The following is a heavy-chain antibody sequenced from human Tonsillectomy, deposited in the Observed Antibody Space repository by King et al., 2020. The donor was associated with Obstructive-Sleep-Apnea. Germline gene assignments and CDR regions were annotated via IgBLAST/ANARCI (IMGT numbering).Heavy chain of an antibody. V-gene: IGHV3-30*04. Sequence: VQLVESGGGVVQPGRSLRLSCAASGFTFSTYAIHWVRQAPGKGLEWVAVISYDGSSQYYADSMKGRFTISRDNSKNTLYLQMNSLRPEDTALYYCAREGLVGGGWYDWYFDYWGQGTLVTVSS. CDR3: AREGLVGGGWYDWYFDY. CDR2: ISYDGSSQ. D-gene: IGHD6-19*01. J-gene: IGHJ4*02. CDR1: GFTFSTYA.